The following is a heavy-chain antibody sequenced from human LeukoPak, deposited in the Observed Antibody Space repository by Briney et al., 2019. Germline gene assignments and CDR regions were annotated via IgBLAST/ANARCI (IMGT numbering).Heavy chain of an antibody. D-gene: IGHD3-16*01. Sequence: GGSLRLFCAASGFTYSDYYMSWVRHAPGKGLEWVSYISSSGSTIYYADSVKGRFTISRDNAKNSLYLQMNSLRAEDTAVYYCARDPTWGYYFDYWGQGTLVTVSS. V-gene: IGHV3-11*01. CDR2: ISSSGSTI. CDR3: ARDPTWGYYFDY. CDR1: GFTYSDYY. J-gene: IGHJ4*02.